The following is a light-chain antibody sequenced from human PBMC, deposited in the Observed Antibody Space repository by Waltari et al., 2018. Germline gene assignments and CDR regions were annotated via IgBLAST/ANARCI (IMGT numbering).Light chain of an antibody. CDR3: QQYGTSHWT. CDR2: ATS. CDR1: QRVASNY. J-gene: IGKJ1*01. V-gene: IGKV3-20*01. Sequence: PGERATLSCRASQRVASNYLAWYQQKPGQAPRLLMYATSTRPTGTPERFSGSGSGTDFILTISRLEPEDFAVYFCQQYGTSHWTFGQGTRVEFK.